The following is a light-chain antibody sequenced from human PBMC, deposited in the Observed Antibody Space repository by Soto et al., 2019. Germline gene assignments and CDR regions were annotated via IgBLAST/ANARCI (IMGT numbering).Light chain of an antibody. CDR3: QSYDSSLGGNYV. J-gene: IGLJ1*01. CDR1: SSNIGAGYD. Sequence: QSVLSQPPSVSGAPGQRVTISYTGSSSNIGAGYDAHWFQQVPGTPPKLLIYGSTNRPSGVPDRFSGSKSGTSASLAITGLQAEDEADYYCQSYDSSLGGNYVFGTGTKVTVL. CDR2: GST. V-gene: IGLV1-40*01.